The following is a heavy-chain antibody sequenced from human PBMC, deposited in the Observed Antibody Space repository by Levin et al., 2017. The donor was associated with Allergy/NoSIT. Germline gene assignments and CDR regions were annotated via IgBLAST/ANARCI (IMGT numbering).Heavy chain of an antibody. D-gene: IGHD3-9*01. Sequence: PSETLSLTCTVSGGSISSNGYYWGWIRQPPGKGLEWIGSVSYSGGTYYNPSLTSRVTISVDTSKNQFSLKLDSVTAADTAVYYCARLVLYDILTGYSYFDYWGQGTLVTVSS. V-gene: IGHV4-39*01. CDR1: GGSISSNGYY. CDR2: VSYSGGT. CDR3: ARLVLYDILTGYSYFDY. J-gene: IGHJ4*02.